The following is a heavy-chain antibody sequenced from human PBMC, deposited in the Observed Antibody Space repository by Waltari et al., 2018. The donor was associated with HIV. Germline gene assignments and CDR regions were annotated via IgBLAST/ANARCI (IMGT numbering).Heavy chain of an antibody. CDR2: IYYSGST. Sequence: QLQLQESGPGLVKPSETLSLTCTVSGGSISSSSYYWGWIRQPPGKGLEWIGSIYYSGSTYYNPALKSRVTISVDTSKNQFSLKLSSVTAADTAVYYCARSPRSITMVRGAFDYWGQGTLVTVSS. CDR1: GGSISSSSYY. CDR3: ARSPRSITMVRGAFDY. J-gene: IGHJ4*02. D-gene: IGHD3-10*01. V-gene: IGHV4-39*07.